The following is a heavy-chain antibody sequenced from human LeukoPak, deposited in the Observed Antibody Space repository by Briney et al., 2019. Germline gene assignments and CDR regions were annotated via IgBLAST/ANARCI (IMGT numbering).Heavy chain of an antibody. Sequence: GGSLRLSCAASGFTFNTYTMNWVRQAPGKGLEWVSYISGSSGIIDYADSVKGRFTISRDNSKNTLYLQMNSLRAEDTAVYYCASLGYCSSTSCYAWGAYYYYYGMDVWGQGTTVTVSS. CDR3: ASLGYCSSTSCYAWGAYYYYYGMDV. J-gene: IGHJ6*02. CDR1: GFTFNTYT. CDR2: ISGSSGII. V-gene: IGHV3-23*01. D-gene: IGHD2-2*01.